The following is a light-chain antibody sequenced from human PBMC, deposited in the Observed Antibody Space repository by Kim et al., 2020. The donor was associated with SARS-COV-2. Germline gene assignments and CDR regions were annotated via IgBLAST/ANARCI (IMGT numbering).Light chain of an antibody. Sequence: PVLTQSSSASASLGSSVKLICTLSSGHSSYIIAWHQQQPGKAPRYLMKLEGSGSYNKGSGVPDRFSGSSSGADRYLTISNLQSEDEADYYCETWDSNPRVFAAGTQLTV. CDR2: LEGSGSY. CDR1: SGHSSYI. CDR3: ETWDSNPRV. J-gene: IGLJ2*01. V-gene: IGLV4-60*03.